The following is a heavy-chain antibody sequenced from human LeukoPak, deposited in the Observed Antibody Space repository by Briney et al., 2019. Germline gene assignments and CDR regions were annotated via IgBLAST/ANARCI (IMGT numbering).Heavy chain of an antibody. V-gene: IGHV3-7*01. Sequence: AGSLRLSCAASGFTFSYYCMSWVRQAPGKGLEWVATIKQDGSEKYYVDSVMGRFTISRDNAKHSLYLQMNSLRVEDTAVYYCARGGYYTGYFDFWGQGTLVTVSS. CDR1: GFTFSYYC. D-gene: IGHD3-22*01. CDR2: IKQDGSEK. CDR3: ARGGYYTGYFDF. J-gene: IGHJ4*02.